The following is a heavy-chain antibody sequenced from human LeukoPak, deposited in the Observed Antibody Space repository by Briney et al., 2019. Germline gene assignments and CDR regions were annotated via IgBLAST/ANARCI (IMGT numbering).Heavy chain of an antibody. CDR2: ISRSSSTI. V-gene: IGHV3-48*01. J-gene: IGHJ4*02. Sequence: PGGSLRLSCAGSGFTFSTYSMNWVRQAPGKGLEWVSDISRSSSTIYYADSVKGRFTISRDIAKNSLYLQMNSLRAEDTAVYYCARAGYSSSWYSDWGQGTLVTVSS. CDR1: GFTFSTYS. CDR3: ARAGYSSSWYSD. D-gene: IGHD6-13*01.